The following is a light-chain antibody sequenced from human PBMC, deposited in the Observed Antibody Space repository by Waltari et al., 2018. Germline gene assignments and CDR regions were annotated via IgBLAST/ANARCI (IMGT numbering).Light chain of an antibody. V-gene: IGLV3-21*02. J-gene: IGLJ1*01. CDR3: QVWSGSRDHYV. CDR1: NLGRKS. CDR2: NVD. Sequence: SYVLTQPPSVSVAPGQTAIIPCGGYNLGRKSAPWYQQKPGQAPILVVYNVDDRPSGIPERFSGSNSGHTATLTISRVGAGDEADYYCQVWSGSRDHYVFGSGTKVTVL.